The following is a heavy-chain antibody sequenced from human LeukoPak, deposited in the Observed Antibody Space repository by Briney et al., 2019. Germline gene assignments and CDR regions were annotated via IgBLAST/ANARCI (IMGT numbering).Heavy chain of an antibody. V-gene: IGHV3-21*01. Sequence: GFLRLSCAASGFTFSSYSMNWVRQAPGKGLEWVSSISSSSSYIYYADSVKGRFTISRDNAKNSLYLQMNSLRAEDTAVYYCARDAAAAAGTIYFDYWGQGTLVTVSS. CDR2: ISSSSSYI. D-gene: IGHD6-13*01. J-gene: IGHJ4*02. CDR3: ARDAAAAAGTIYFDY. CDR1: GFTFSSYS.